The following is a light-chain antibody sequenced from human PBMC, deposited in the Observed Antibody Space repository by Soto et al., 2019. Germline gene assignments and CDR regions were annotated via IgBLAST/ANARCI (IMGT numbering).Light chain of an antibody. J-gene: IGLJ3*02. Sequence: QSALTQPASVSGSPGQSITISCSGTSSDVGGYNSVSWYQQHQGKAPKVMIYDVSNRPSGVSNRFSGSKSGNTASLTISGLQAEDEADYYCSSYTSSSTVVFGGGTKLTVL. CDR2: DVS. V-gene: IGLV2-14*01. CDR1: SSDVGGYNS. CDR3: SSYTSSSTVV.